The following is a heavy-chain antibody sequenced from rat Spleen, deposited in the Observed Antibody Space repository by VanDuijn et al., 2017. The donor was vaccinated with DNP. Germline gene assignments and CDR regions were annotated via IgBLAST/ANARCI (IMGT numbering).Heavy chain of an antibody. J-gene: IGHJ2*01. CDR2: IWAGGST. CDR1: GFSLTSNG. CDR3: ARRSSKGFDY. Sequence: QVQLEESGPGLMQPSETLSLTCTVSGFSLTSNGVGWVRQPLGKGLVWMGTIWAGGSTNYNSAVQSRLSISRDTSKSQVFLKMNSLQPEDTGTYYCARRSSKGFDYWGQGVMVTVSS. V-gene: IGHV2-72*01.